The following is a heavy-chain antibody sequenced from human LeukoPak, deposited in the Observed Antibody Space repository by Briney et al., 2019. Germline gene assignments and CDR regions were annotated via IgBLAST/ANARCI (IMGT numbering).Heavy chain of an antibody. CDR3: ARDMYDLWSGYRLHAFDI. CDR2: ISGYNGDT. V-gene: IGHV1-18*01. D-gene: IGHD3-3*01. J-gene: IGHJ3*02. CDR1: GYTSTNYR. Sequence: ASVKVSCKASGYTSTNYRIGWVRHAPGQGLEWMGWISGYNGDTNYARKLQGRVTMTTDTSTTTAYMELKSLRSDDTAVYYCARDMYDLWSGYRLHAFDIWGQGTMVSVSS.